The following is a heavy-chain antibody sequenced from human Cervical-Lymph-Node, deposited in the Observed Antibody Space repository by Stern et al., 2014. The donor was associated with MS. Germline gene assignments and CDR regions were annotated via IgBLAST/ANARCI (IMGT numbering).Heavy chain of an antibody. J-gene: IGHJ4*02. CDR1: GDTFRNYA. Sequence: VQLVESGSEVKKPGSSVTVSCKTSGDTFRNYALSWVRQAPGQGLEWVGGLIPFFGATRYGQKFQGRVTITPEESTGTAFMELTNLTSDDTAVYYCALRRSYYVFWGQGTLITVSS. V-gene: IGHV1-69*01. CDR3: ALRRSYYVF. CDR2: LIPFFGAT. D-gene: IGHD6-19*01.